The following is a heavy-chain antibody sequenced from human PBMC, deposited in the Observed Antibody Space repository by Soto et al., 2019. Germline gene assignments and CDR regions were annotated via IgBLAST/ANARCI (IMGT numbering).Heavy chain of an antibody. CDR1: GYTFTSYG. CDR3: AKFWSGYLPDD. D-gene: IGHD3-3*01. V-gene: IGHV1-18*01. J-gene: IGHJ4*02. CDR2: VLAYNGDT. Sequence: QVQLVQSGAEVKKPGASVKVSCKTSGYTFTSYGISWVRQAPGQGLEWMGWVLAYNGDTNYAQKLQGRVTMTTDTSTSTAYMELRSPRSDDTAVYYCAKFWSGYLPDDWGQGTLVIVSS.